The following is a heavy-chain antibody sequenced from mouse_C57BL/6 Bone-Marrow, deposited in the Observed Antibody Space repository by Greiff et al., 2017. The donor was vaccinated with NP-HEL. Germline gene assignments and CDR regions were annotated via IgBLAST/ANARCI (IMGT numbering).Heavy chain of an antibody. CDR1: GFTFSDYG. CDR3: ARCSNYDY. J-gene: IGHJ2*01. V-gene: IGHV5-17*01. CDR2: ISSGSSTI. Sequence: VQLQQSGGGLVKPGGSLKLSCAASGFTFSDYGMHWVRQAPEKGLEWVAYISSGSSTIYYADTVKGRFTISRDNAKNTLFLQMTSLRSEDTAMYYCARCSNYDYWGQGTTLTVSS. D-gene: IGHD2-5*01.